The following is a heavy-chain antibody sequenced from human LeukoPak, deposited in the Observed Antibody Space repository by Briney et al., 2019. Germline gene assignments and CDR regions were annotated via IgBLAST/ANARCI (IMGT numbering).Heavy chain of an antibody. V-gene: IGHV4-34*01. Sequence: SETLSLTCAVYGGSFTDYYWTWIRQPPGKGLEWIGEINHSGSTNYSPSLNSRVTISVDTSKNQFSLKMTSVTAADTAIYYCARSRVGTTGGHYYYMDVWGKGTTVIVSS. CDR1: GGSFTDYY. CDR2: INHSGST. CDR3: ARSRVGTTGGHYYYMDV. D-gene: IGHD1-1*01. J-gene: IGHJ6*03.